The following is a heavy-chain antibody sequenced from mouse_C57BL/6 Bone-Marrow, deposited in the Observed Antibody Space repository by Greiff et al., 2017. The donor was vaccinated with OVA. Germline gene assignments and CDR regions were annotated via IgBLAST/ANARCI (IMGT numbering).Heavy chain of an antibody. CDR2: IYPGDGDT. J-gene: IGHJ4*01. Sequence: QVQLQQSGPELVKPGASVKISCKASGYAFSSSWMNWVKQRPGKGLEWIGRIYPGDGDTNYNGKFKGKATLTADKSSSTAYMQLSSLTSEDSAVYFCAIIYYDYDGRVMDYWGQGTSVTVSS. CDR3: AIIYYDYDGRVMDY. V-gene: IGHV1-82*01. D-gene: IGHD2-4*01. CDR1: GYAFSSSW.